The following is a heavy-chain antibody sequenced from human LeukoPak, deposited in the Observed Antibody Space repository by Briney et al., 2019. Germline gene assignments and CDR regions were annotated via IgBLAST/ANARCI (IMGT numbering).Heavy chain of an antibody. CDR2: INPSGGST. J-gene: IGHJ6*03. CDR3: ARDVGATTPNYYYYYYMDV. Sequence: ASVKVSCKASGYTFTSYYMHWVRQAPGQGLEWMGIINPSGGSTSYAQKFQGRVTITADESTSTAYMELSSLRSEDTAVYYCARDVGATTPNYYYYYYMDVWGKGTTVTISS. V-gene: IGHV1-46*01. D-gene: IGHD1-26*01. CDR1: GYTFTSYY.